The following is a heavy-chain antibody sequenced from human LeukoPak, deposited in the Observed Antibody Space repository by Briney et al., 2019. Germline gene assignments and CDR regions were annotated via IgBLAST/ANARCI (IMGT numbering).Heavy chain of an antibody. CDR3: AELGITMIGGV. Sequence: GGTLRLSCAASGFTFSSYGMSWVRQAPGKGLEWVSVISGSGGSTYYADSVKGRFTISRDNAKNSLYLQMNSLRAEDTAVYYCAELGITMIGGVWGKGTTVTISS. J-gene: IGHJ6*04. CDR1: GFTFSSYG. V-gene: IGHV3-23*01. D-gene: IGHD3-10*02. CDR2: ISGSGGST.